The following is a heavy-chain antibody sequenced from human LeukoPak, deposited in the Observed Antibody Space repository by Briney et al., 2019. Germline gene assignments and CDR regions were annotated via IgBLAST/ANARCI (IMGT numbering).Heavy chain of an antibody. D-gene: IGHD5-18*01. CDR3: ARDRSGYTFDD. Sequence: GGSLRLSCAASGFIFSSYSMNWVRQAPGKGLEWVSSISATGNYIYYADSVKGRFTISRDNAKNSLYLQMNSLRAEDTAVYYRARDRSGYTFDDWGQGTLVTVSS. CDR2: ISATGNYI. CDR1: GFIFSSYS. J-gene: IGHJ4*02. V-gene: IGHV3-21*01.